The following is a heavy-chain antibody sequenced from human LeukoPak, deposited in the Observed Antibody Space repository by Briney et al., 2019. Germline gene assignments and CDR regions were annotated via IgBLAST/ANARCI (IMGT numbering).Heavy chain of an antibody. CDR2: ISSSSTYI. V-gene: IGHV3-21*01. D-gene: IGHD5-18*01. CDR3: AREPTAMIL. CDR1: GFTFSSYS. J-gene: IGHJ4*02. Sequence: PGGSLRLSCAASGFTFSSYSMNWVRQTPGKGLEWVSSISSSSTYIYYADSVRGRFTISRDNAKNSLYLRMNSLRAEDTAVYYCAREPTAMILWGQGTLVTVSS.